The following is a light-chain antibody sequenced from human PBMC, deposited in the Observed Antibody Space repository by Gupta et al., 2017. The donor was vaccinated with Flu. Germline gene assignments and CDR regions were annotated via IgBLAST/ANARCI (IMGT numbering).Light chain of an antibody. CDR3: QAWDSNWV. J-gene: IGLJ3*02. CDR2: QDS. V-gene: IGLV3-1*01. Sequence: SYELTQPPSVSVSPGQTASITCSGDKLGDKYACWYQQKPGQSPVLVIYQDSKRPSGIPERFSGSNSGNTATLTISGTQAMDEADYYCQAWDSNWVFGGGTKLT. CDR1: KLGDKY.